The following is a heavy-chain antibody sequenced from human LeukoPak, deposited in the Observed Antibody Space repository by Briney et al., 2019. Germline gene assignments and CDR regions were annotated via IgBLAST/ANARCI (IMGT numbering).Heavy chain of an antibody. D-gene: IGHD5-18*01. Sequence: SETLSLTCTVSGGSISSSSYYWGWIRQPPGKGLEWIGSIYYSGNTYYNPSLKSRVTIVDTSKNQFSLKLSSVTAADTAVYYCARDPEVDTGTGPRFDSWGQGTLVTVSS. CDR2: IYYSGNT. J-gene: IGHJ4*02. CDR3: ARDPEVDTGTGPRFDS. V-gene: IGHV4-39*07. CDR1: GGSISSSSYY.